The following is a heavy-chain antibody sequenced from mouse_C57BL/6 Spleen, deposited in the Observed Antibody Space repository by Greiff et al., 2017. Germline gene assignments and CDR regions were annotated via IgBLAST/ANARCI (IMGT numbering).Heavy chain of an antibody. CDR3: ARAVYYYGSSPVFDV. CDR1: GYAFSSSW. CDR2: IYPGDGDT. Sequence: QVQLQQSGPELVKPGASVKISCKASGYAFSSSWMNWVKQRPGKGLEWIGRIYPGDGDTNYNGKFKGKATLTADKSSSTAYMQLSSLTSEDSAVYFCARAVYYYGSSPVFDVWGTGTTVTVSS. V-gene: IGHV1-82*01. J-gene: IGHJ1*03. D-gene: IGHD1-1*01.